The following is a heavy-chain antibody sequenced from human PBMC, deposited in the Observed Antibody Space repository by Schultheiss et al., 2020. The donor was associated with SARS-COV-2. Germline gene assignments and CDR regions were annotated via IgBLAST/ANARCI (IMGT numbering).Heavy chain of an antibody. CDR3: ARHGHSLGYYYMDV. CDR1: GYTFTGYY. CDR2: INPNSGGT. Sequence: ASVKVSCKASGYTFTGYYMHWVRQAPGQGLEWMGWINPNSGGTNYAQKFQGRVTMTRDTSISTAYMELSRLRSDDTAVYYCARHGHSLGYYYMDVWGKGTTVTVSS. D-gene: IGHD3-16*01. V-gene: IGHV1-2*02. J-gene: IGHJ6*03.